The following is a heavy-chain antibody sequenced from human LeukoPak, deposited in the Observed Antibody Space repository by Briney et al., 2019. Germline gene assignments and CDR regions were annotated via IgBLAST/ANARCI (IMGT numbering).Heavy chain of an antibody. D-gene: IGHD2-15*01. V-gene: IGHV3-72*01. CDR1: GFTFSDHY. J-gene: IGHJ6*03. Sequence: GGSLRLSCAASGFTFSDHYMDWVRQAPGKGLEWVGRTRNKANSYTTEYAASVKGRFTILRDDSKNSLYLQMNSLKTEDTAVYYCATAARDVDYYYYYMDVWGKGTTATVSS. CDR3: ATAARDVDYYYYYMDV. CDR2: TRNKANSYTT.